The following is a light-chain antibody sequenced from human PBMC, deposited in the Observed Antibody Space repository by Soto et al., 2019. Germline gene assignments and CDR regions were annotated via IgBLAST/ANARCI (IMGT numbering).Light chain of an antibody. CDR2: KAS. CDR3: QQYSIFSLA. CDR1: QSISSW. J-gene: IGKJ4*01. Sequence: DIQMTQSPSTLSASVGDRVTITCRASQSISSWLAWYQQKPGKAPKLLIQKASSLESGVPSRFSGSGPGTEFTLTISSLQPDDFATYYCQQYSIFSLAFGGVTKVEIK. V-gene: IGKV1-5*03.